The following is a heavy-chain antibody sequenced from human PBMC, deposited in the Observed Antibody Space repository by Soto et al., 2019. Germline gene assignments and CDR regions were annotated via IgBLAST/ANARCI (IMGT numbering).Heavy chain of an antibody. V-gene: IGHV1-3*01. CDR2: INAANGDT. CDR3: ARKDYYDSGIYYFDY. J-gene: IGHJ4*02. D-gene: IGHD3-10*01. CDR1: GYTFNKYP. Sequence: QVQLVQSGPEVKEPGASVKVSCKASGYTFNKYPMHWVRQAPGQGLEWMGWINAANGDTGYSQKFQGRVTLTRDTSASTAYMELSSLRSEDTAVYYCARKDYYDSGIYYFDYWGQGTLVTVSS.